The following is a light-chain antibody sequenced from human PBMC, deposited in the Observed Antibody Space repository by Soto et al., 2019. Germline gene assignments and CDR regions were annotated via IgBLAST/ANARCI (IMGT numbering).Light chain of an antibody. CDR1: QGISSY. CDR2: AAS. J-gene: IGKJ1*01. CDR3: QQLNTSPET. V-gene: IGKV1-9*01. Sequence: DIQLTQSPSFLSASVGDRVTITCRASQGISSYLAWYQQKPGKAPKLLIYAASTLQSGVPSRFSGSGSGTEFTLTISLLQPEDFATYYCQQLNTSPETFGQGTKVEIK.